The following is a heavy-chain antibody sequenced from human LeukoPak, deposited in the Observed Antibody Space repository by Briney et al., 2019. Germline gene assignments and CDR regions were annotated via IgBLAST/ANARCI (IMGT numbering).Heavy chain of an antibody. V-gene: IGHV1-2*02. CDR2: INPDSGGT. J-gene: IGHJ4*02. CDR1: GYTFTNYY. CDR3: AREAPYCGGDCPNDY. D-gene: IGHD2-21*02. Sequence: ASVKVSCKASGYTFTNYYMHWVRQAPGQGVEWMGWINPDSGGTNYAQRFQGRVTMTRDTSISTAYMELSSLRSDDTAMYYCAREAPYCGGDCPNDYWGQGTLVTVSS.